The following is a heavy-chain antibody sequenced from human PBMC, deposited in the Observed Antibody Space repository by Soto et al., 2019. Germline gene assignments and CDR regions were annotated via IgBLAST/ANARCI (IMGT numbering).Heavy chain of an antibody. CDR2: ISAYNGNT. V-gene: IGHV1-18*04. Sequence: QVQLVQSGAEVKKPGASVKVSCKASGYTLTSYGISWVRQAPGQGLEWMGWISAYNGNTNYAQKLQGRVTMTTDTSTSTAYMELRSLRSDDTAVYYCARARAMVRGVNHYYYYGMDVWGQGTPVTVSS. CDR1: GYTLTSYG. J-gene: IGHJ6*02. CDR3: ARARAMVRGVNHYYYYGMDV. D-gene: IGHD3-10*01.